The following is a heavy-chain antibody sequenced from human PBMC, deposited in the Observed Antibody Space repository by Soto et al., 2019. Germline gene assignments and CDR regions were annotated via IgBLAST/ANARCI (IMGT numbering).Heavy chain of an antibody. CDR3: ARDPQLEVNYFDY. Sequence: PGGSLRLSCAASGFTFSSYSMNWVRQAPGKGLEWVSSISSSSSYIYYADSVKGRFTISRDNAKNSLYLQMNSLRAEDTAVYYCARDPQLEVNYFDYWGQGTLVTVSS. CDR2: ISSSSSYI. CDR1: GFTFSSYS. J-gene: IGHJ4*02. V-gene: IGHV3-21*01. D-gene: IGHD6-6*01.